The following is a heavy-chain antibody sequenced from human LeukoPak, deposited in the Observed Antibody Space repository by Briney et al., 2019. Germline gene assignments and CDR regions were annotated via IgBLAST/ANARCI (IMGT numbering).Heavy chain of an antibody. D-gene: IGHD5/OR15-5a*01. J-gene: IGHJ4*02. Sequence: SETLSLTCTVSDYSISSGYGYYWGWIRQPPGKGLEWIGNIYHSGITYYNHFNSSLKSRVTISIDTSKTQFSLRLTSVTAAATAVYFCAALVSTRYYFDYWGQGTLVTASS. CDR3: AALVSTRYYFDY. CDR2: IYHSGIT. V-gene: IGHV4-38-2*02. CDR1: DYSISSGYGYY.